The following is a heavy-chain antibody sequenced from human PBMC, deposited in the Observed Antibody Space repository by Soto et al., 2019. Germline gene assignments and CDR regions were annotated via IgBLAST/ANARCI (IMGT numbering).Heavy chain of an antibody. J-gene: IGHJ4*02. CDR1: GGSISSGGYF. D-gene: IGHD1-26*01. CDR3: ARLAKEETPKVGSWSFLDY. Sequence: SETLSLTCSVSGGSISSGGYFYSWIRQHPGQGLEWIGSIYYSGRTYYNASLQSRLSMSVDTSKNHFSLKLTSVTAADTAVYFCARLAKEETPKVGSWSFLDYWGQGVMVTVSS. CDR2: IYYSGRT. V-gene: IGHV4-31*03.